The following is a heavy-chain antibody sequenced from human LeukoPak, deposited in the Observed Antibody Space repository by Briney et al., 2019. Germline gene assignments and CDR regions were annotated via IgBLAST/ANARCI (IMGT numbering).Heavy chain of an antibody. CDR3: ATGRSCTTCYLPDY. D-gene: IGHD2-2*01. CDR1: GFTFSSYW. Sequence: PGGSLSLSCAASGFTFSSYWMSWGRRAPGRGLEWGANINQDGGEKYYVDSVKGRFTISRDNAKNSLYLQMNSLRAEDTAVYHCATGRSCTTCYLPDYWGQGTLVTVSS. J-gene: IGHJ4*02. V-gene: IGHV3-7*01. CDR2: INQDGGEK.